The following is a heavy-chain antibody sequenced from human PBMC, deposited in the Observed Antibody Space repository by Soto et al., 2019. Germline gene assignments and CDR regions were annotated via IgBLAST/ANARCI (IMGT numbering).Heavy chain of an antibody. J-gene: IGHJ5*02. CDR3: ARDRGGYSGSRDNWFDP. CDR2: IYYSGST. CDR1: GGSISSGGYY. V-gene: IGHV4-31*03. D-gene: IGHD3-10*01. Sequence: QVQLQESGPGLVKPSQTLSLTCTVSGGSISSGGYYWSWIRQHPGKGLEWIGYIYYSGSTYYNPSLKSRVTISVDTSKNQFSRKLSSVTAADTAVYDGARDRGGYSGSRDNWFDPWGQGTLVTVSS.